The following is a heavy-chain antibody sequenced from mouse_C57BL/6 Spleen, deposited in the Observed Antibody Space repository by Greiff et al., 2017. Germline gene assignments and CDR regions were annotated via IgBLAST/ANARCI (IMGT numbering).Heavy chain of an antibody. D-gene: IGHD2-5*01. CDR1: GYTFTSYW. V-gene: IGHV1-55*01. J-gene: IGHJ3*01. Sequence: VQLQQPGAELVKPGASVKMSCKASGYTFTSYWITWVKQRPGQGLEWIGDIYPGSGSTNYNEKFKSKATLTVDTSSSTAYMQLSSLTSEDSAVYYCARSVYYSNPWFAYWGQGTLVTVSA. CDR2: IYPGSGST. CDR3: ARSVYYSNPWFAY.